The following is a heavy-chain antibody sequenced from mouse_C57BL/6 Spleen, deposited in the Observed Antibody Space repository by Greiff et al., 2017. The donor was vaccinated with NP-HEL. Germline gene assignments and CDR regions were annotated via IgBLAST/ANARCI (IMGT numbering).Heavy chain of an antibody. D-gene: IGHD2-3*01. Sequence: QVQLKESGSELRSPGSSVKLSCKDFDSAVFPIAYMSWVRQKPGHGFEWIGGILPSIGRTIYGEKFEDKATLDADTLSNTAYLELNSLTSEDSAIDYCARGYDGYALAYWGQGTTLTVSS. V-gene: IGHV15-2*01. J-gene: IGHJ2*01. CDR1: DSAVFPIAY. CDR3: ARGYDGYALAY. CDR2: ILPSIGRT.